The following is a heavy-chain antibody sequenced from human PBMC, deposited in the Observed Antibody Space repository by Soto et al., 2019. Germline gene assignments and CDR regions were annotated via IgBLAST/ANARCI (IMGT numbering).Heavy chain of an antibody. CDR3: ARRTPAIAVSDH. V-gene: IGHV4-39*01. CDR1: GGSISSSSYY. J-gene: IGHJ4*02. D-gene: IGHD2-21*01. Sequence: QLQLQESGPGLVKPSETLSLTCTVSGGSISSSSYYWGWIRQPPGKGLGWIGSLYYSGSTYYNPSLKSRFTIPGDTAKTQSSPKLRSVTAADTAVYYCARRTPAIAVSDHWGQGTLVTVSS. CDR2: LYYSGST.